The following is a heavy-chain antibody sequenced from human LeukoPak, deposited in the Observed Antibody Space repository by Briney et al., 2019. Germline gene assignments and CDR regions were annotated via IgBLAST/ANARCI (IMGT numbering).Heavy chain of an antibody. D-gene: IGHD1-26*01. V-gene: IGHV3-23*01. CDR3: AKDPIFSGSYGVFDY. CDR1: GFTFSSCA. CDR2: IIDSGNSI. Sequence: GGSLRLSCAASGFTFSSCAMSWVRQAPGKGLEWVSTIIDSGNSIYYADSAEGRFTISRDNSKNTLYLQMDSLRAGDTAVYYCAKDPIFSGSYGVFDYWGLGTLVTVSS. J-gene: IGHJ4*02.